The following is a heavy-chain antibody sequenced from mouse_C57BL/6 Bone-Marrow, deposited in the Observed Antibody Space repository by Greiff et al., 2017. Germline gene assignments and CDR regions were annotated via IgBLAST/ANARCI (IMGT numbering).Heavy chain of an antibody. CDR3: ARSAYDYDGGGGAMDY. CDR2: INPGSGGT. CDR1: GYAFTNYL. Sequence: QVQLKQSGAELVRPGTSVKVSCKASGYAFTNYLIEWVKQRPGQGLDWIGVINPGSGGTNYNEKFKGKATLTADKSSSTAYMQLSSLTSEDSAVYFCARSAYDYDGGGGAMDYWGQGTSVTVSS. D-gene: IGHD2-4*01. J-gene: IGHJ4*01. V-gene: IGHV1-54*01.